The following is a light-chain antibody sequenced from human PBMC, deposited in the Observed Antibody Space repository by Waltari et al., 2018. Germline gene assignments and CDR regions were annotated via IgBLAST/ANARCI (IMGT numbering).Light chain of an antibody. CDR2: EVI. CDR3: CSYAGSDPTLV. CDR1: SNHVGSYYL. Sequence: QSALTQPASVSGSPGQSVTISCTGTSNHVGSYYLVSWYQFRPGEVPKLLIYEVIKRPSGVSDRFSGSKSDNTASLTISGLQAEDEAVYYCCSYAGSDPTLVFGGGTNLTVL. V-gene: IGLV2-23*02. J-gene: IGLJ3*02.